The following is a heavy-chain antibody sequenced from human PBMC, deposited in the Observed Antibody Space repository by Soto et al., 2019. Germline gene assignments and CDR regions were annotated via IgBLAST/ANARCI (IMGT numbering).Heavy chain of an antibody. CDR3: ASPKGGAFDI. CDR2: IGRTSNYI. J-gene: IGHJ3*02. Sequence: DVQLVESGGGLVKPGGSLTLSSAASGLTFSSYTMNWVRQAPGRGLEWVSSIGRTSNYIYYADSVNGRFTNSRDNAKNSLYLQMNSLRAEDTAVYYCASPKGGAFDIWGQGTMVTVSS. CDR1: GLTFSSYT. D-gene: IGHD3-16*01. V-gene: IGHV3-21*01.